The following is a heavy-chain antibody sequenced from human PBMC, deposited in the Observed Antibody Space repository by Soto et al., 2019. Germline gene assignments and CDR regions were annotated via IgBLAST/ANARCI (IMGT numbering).Heavy chain of an antibody. Sequence: EVQLVESGGGLIQPGGSLRLSCAVSGFTVSNNYMSWVRQAPGKGLEGVSVIYSGGYTAYGDSVKGRFTISRDNSKNTLYFKINSVRPGATAVYCVGRWRGGGGYWGQGTLVTVSS. J-gene: IGHJ4*02. D-gene: IGHD3-10*01. CDR2: IYSGGYT. CDR3: GRWRGGGGY. V-gene: IGHV3-53*01. CDR1: GFTVSNNY.